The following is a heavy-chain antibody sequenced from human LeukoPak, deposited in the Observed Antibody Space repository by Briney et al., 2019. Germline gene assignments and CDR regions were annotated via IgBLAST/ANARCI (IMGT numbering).Heavy chain of an antibody. Sequence: GGSLSLFCAASGFTFSSYSINWVRQAPGKGLEWVSHISSNSSTIYYADSVKGRFTVSRDNAKNSLYLQMNSLRDEDTAVYYCARNHYYNSGSYSYWGQATLVTVSP. V-gene: IGHV3-48*02. CDR1: GFTFSSYS. J-gene: IGHJ4*02. CDR2: ISSNSSTI. CDR3: ARNHYYNSGSYSY. D-gene: IGHD3-10*01.